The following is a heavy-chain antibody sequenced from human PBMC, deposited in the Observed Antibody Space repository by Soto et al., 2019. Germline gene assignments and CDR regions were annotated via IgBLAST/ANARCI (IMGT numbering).Heavy chain of an antibody. J-gene: IGHJ4*02. V-gene: IGHV3-74*01. Sequence: GGSLRLSCAASGFTFSSYWMHWVRQAPGKGLVWVSRINSDGSSTSYADSVKGRFTISRDNAKNTLYLQMNSLRAEDTAVYYCAREGLQRDYVKRPFDYWGQGTLVTVSS. CDR2: INSDGSST. D-gene: IGHD3-16*01. CDR3: AREGLQRDYVKRPFDY. CDR1: GFTFSSYW.